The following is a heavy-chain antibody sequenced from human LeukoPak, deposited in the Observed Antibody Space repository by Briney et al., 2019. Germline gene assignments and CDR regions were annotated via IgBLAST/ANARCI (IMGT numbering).Heavy chain of an antibody. V-gene: IGHV3-53*01. CDR3: ARGHGALGY. CDR2: ISTGGST. CDR1: GFTVSNNY. Sequence: PGGSLRLSCAASGFTVSNNYMTWVRQAPGEGLEWVSVISTGGSTFYADSVKGRFTTSRDNSKNTLFLQMNSLRAEDTAIYYCARGHGALGYWGQGTLVTVSS. D-gene: IGHD3-10*01. J-gene: IGHJ4*02.